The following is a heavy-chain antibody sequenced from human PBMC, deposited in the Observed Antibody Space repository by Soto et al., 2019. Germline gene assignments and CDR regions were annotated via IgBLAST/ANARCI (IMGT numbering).Heavy chain of an antibody. CDR3: AHRPIVGAAI. Sequence: PSETLSLTCGVFGGSISNSNWWTWVRQPPGKGLEWIGEIYHSGSTNYNSFLMSRVTISLDKVNDQFSLKLTSVTAADTAVYYCAHRPIVGAAIWGQGTLVTVSS. CDR1: GGSISNSNW. CDR2: IYHSGST. J-gene: IGHJ4*02. V-gene: IGHV4-4*02. D-gene: IGHD1-26*01.